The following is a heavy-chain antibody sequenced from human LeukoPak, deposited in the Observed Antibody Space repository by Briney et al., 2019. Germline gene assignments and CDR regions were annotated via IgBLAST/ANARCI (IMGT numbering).Heavy chain of an antibody. CDR3: TLTMIVVARSHFDY. D-gene: IGHD3-22*01. Sequence: GGSLRLSCTASGFTFGEYGMSWVRQAPGKGLEWIGFIRSKGHGGTTEYAGSVKGRFTISRDDSKSIAYLQLNSLKTEDTAVYYCTLTMIVVARSHFDYWGQGTLVTVSS. V-gene: IGHV3-49*04. J-gene: IGHJ4*02. CDR1: GFTFGEYG. CDR2: IRSKGHGGTT.